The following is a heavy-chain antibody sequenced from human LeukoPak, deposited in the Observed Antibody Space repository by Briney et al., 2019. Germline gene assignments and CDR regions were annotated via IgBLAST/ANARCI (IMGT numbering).Heavy chain of an antibody. CDR2: ISGSGGST. V-gene: IGHV3-23*01. D-gene: IGHD6-13*01. J-gene: IGHJ4*02. CDR3: AKGITVAAAGNFDY. Sequence: GGSLRLSCAASGFTFSSYAMSWVREAPGKGLEWVSAISGSGGSTYYADSVKGRFTISRDNSKNTLYLQMNSLRAEDTAVHYCAKGITVAAAGNFDYWGQGTLVTVSS. CDR1: GFTFSSYA.